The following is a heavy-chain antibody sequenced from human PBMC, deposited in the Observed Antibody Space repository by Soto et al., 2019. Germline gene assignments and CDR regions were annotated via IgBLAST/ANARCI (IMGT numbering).Heavy chain of an antibody. CDR2: INPNSGGT. CDR1: GYTFTGYY. D-gene: IGHD6-19*01. V-gene: IGHV1-2*04. Sequence: GASVKVSCKASGYTFTGYYMHWVRQAPGQGLEWMGWINPNSGGTNYAQKFQGWVTMTRDTSISTAYMELSRLRSDDTAVYYCARAEYSSGWYIESYFDYWGQGTLVTVSS. CDR3: ARAEYSSGWYIESYFDY. J-gene: IGHJ4*02.